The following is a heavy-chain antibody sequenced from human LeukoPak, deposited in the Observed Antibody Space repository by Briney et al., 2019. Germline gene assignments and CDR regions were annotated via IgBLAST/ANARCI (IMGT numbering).Heavy chain of an antibody. D-gene: IGHD6-13*01. V-gene: IGHV4-4*07. CDR1: GGSISSYY. J-gene: IGHJ4*02. Sequence: PSETLSLTCTVSGGSISSYYWSWIRQPAGKGLEWIGRIYTSGSTNYNPSLKSRVTISVDKSKNQFSLKLSSVTAADTAVYYCARDNRASSSWAYYFDYWGQGTLVTVSS. CDR3: ARDNRASSSWAYYFDY. CDR2: IYTSGST.